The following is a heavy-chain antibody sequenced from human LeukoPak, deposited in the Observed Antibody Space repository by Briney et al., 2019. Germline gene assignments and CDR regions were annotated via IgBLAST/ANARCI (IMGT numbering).Heavy chain of an antibody. CDR1: GYTFTSYA. D-gene: IGHD3-10*01. CDR2: INTNTGNP. J-gene: IGHJ5*02. CDR3: ARRITMVRGVIGYSWFDP. V-gene: IGHV7-4-1*02. Sequence: ASVKVSCKASGYTFTSYAMNWVRQAPGQGLEWMGLINTNTGNPTYAQGFTGRFVFSLDTSVSTAYLQISSLKAEDTAVYYCARRITMVRGVIGYSWFDPWGQGTLVTVSS.